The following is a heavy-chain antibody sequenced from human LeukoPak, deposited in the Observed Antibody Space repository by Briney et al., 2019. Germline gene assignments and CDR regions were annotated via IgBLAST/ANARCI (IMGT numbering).Heavy chain of an antibody. J-gene: IGHJ5*02. Sequence: PGGSLRLSCAAPGYTLNGYWMHWVRQAPGKGLVWVSRNNSDGSTTSYADSVKGQFTISRDNSKNTLYLQMNSLRAEDTAVYFCARVATGSYDWFDPWGQGTLVTVSS. V-gene: IGHV3-74*01. CDR2: NNSDGSTT. CDR1: GYTLNGYW. D-gene: IGHD3-10*01. CDR3: ARVATGSYDWFDP.